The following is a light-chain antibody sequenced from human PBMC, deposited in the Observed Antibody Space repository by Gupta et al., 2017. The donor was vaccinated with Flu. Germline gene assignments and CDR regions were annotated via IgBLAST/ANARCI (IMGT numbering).Light chain of an antibody. V-gene: IGKV3-15*01. J-gene: IGKJ2*01. Sequence: TLPVPPGETATLSCRASQSVGSKLAWYQQRPGQAPRLLIYDSFKRPTGIPARFIGRGSGTEFTLTISGLQSEDFAVYYGQQYKDWPPEYTFGLGTRLDIK. CDR1: QSVGSK. CDR2: DSF. CDR3: QQYKDWPPEYT.